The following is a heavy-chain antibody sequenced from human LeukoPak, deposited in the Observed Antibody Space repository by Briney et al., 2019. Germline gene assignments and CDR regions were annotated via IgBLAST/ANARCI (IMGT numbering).Heavy chain of an antibody. CDR2: VKTKTDGGTT. Sequence: GGSLRLSCATSGFTFNSFGMHWARQAPGKGLEWVGRVKTKTDGGTTDYAAPVKGRFTISRDDSKNTLYLQMNSLKTEDTAVYYCTTLIQWGQGTLVTVSS. CDR1: GFTFNSFG. J-gene: IGHJ4*02. V-gene: IGHV3-15*01. D-gene: IGHD1-1*01. CDR3: TTLIQ.